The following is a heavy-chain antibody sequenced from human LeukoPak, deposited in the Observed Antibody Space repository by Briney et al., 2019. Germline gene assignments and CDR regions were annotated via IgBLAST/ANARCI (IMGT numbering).Heavy chain of an antibody. D-gene: IGHD3-10*01. CDR2: IKSKTDGGTT. V-gene: IGHV3-15*01. J-gene: IGHJ3*02. CDR3: AKTRITMALDGFDI. Sequence: GGSLRLSCAASGFTFSNAWMSWVRQAPGKGLEWVGRIKSKTDGGTTDYAAPVKGRFTISRDDSKNTLYLQMNSLKTEDTAVYYCAKTRITMALDGFDIWGQGTMVTVSS. CDR1: GFTFSNAW.